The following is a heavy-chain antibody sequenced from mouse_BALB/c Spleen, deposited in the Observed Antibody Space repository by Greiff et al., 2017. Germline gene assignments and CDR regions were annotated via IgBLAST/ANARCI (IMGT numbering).Heavy chain of an antibody. D-gene: IGHD2-4*01. CDR3: ARDAGYDYDGAWFAY. CDR2: SRNKANDYTT. V-gene: IGHV7-1*02. J-gene: IGHJ3*01. Sequence: EVKLVDSGGGLVQPGGSLRLSCATSGFTFSDFYMEWVRQPPGKRLEWIAASRNKANDYTTEYSASVKGRFIVSRDTSQSILYLQMNALRAEDTAIYYWARDAGYDYDGAWFAYWGQGTLVTVSA. CDR1: GFTFSDFY.